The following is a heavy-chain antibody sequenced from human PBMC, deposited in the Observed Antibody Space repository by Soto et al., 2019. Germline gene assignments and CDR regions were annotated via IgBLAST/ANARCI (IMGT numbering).Heavy chain of an antibody. V-gene: IGHV3-7*03. J-gene: IGHJ5*02. D-gene: IGHD3-10*01. CDR3: ARVVLWFGELSFPGSFDP. Sequence: ESGGGLVQPGGSLRLSCAASGFTFSRYWMSWVRQAPGKGLEWVANIKQDGSEKYYVDSVKGRFTISRDNAKNSLYLQMNSLRAEDTAVYYCARVVLWFGELSFPGSFDPWGQGTLVTVSS. CDR2: IKQDGSEK. CDR1: GFTFSRYW.